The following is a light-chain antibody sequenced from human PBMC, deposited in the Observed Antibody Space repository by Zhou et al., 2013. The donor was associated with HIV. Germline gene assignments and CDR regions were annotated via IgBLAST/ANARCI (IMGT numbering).Light chain of an antibody. CDR1: QSIGNY. CDR2: AAS. Sequence: DIQMTQSPSFLSASVGDRVTIACRASQSIGNYLNWYQQTPGKAPKLLISAASSLQNGVPSRFSGSGSGTDFTLTITSLQPEDFATYFCQQGYTCCTFGQGTKLDIK. CDR3: QQGYTCCT. V-gene: IGKV1-39*01. J-gene: IGKJ2*01.